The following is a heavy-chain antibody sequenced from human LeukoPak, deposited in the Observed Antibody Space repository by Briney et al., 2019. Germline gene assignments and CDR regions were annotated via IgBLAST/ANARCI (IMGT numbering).Heavy chain of an antibody. V-gene: IGHV3-66*01. Sequence: GGSLRLSCAASGFSVSSSYMSWVRQAPGKGLEWVSVIYSGGNTYYADSVKGRFTTSRDNSENTLYLQMNSLRAGDTAVYYCARWTSSSMTTNPLFGYWGQGTLVTVSS. CDR3: ARWTSSSMTTNPLFGY. D-gene: IGHD3-10*02. CDR2: IYSGGNT. CDR1: GFSVSSSY. J-gene: IGHJ4*02.